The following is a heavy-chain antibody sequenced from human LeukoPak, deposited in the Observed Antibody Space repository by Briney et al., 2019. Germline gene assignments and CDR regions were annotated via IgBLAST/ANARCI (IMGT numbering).Heavy chain of an antibody. D-gene: IGHD3-3*01. CDR3: ATVLRLLEWLSD. CDR2: FDPEDGET. Sequence: ASVKVSCRVSGYTLTELSMHWVRQAPGKGLEWMGGFDPEDGETIYAQKFQGRVTMTEDTSTDTAYMELSSLRSEDTAVYYCATVLRLLEWLSDWGQGTLVTVSS. J-gene: IGHJ4*02. V-gene: IGHV1-24*01. CDR1: GYTLTELS.